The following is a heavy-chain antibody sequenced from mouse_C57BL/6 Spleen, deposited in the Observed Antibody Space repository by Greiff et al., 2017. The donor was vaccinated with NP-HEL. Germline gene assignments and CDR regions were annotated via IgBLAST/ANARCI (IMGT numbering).Heavy chain of an antibody. CDR1: GYTFTSYW. J-gene: IGHJ1*03. CDR2: IYPGSGGT. CDR3: AYYYGSRPVWYFDV. V-gene: IGHV1-55*01. Sequence: VQLQQPGAELVKPGASVKMSCKASGYTFTSYWITWVKQRPGQGLEWIGDIYPGSGGTNYNEKFKSKATLTVDTSSSTAYMQLSSLTSEDSAVYYCAYYYGSRPVWYFDVWGTGTTVTVSS. D-gene: IGHD1-1*01.